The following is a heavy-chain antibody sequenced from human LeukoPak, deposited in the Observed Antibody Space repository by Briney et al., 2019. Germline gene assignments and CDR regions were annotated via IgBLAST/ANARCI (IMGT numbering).Heavy chain of an antibody. CDR3: AKDRGWWTYFDY. CDR2: ISGSGGST. J-gene: IGHJ4*02. V-gene: IGHV3-23*01. CDR1: GFTFGSYG. Sequence: GGSLRLSCAASGFTFGSYGMSWVRQAPGKGLEWVSAISGSGGSTYYADSVKGQFTISRDNSKNTLYLQMNSLRAEDTAVYYCAKDRGWWTYFDYWGQGTLVTVSS. D-gene: IGHD6-19*01.